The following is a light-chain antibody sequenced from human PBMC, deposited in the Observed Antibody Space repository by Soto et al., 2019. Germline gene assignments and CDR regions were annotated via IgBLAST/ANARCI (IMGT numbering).Light chain of an antibody. CDR3: QQYIRWPLT. CDR2: DAS. V-gene: IGKV3D-15*01. CDR1: QDVSSK. J-gene: IGKJ4*01. Sequence: EMVVTQSPATLSVSPGERVTLSCRTSQDVSSKLAWYQQKPGQPPSLLIYDASTRATGTPARFSGSGSGTELTLAVSSLQSEDYALYFCQQYIRWPLTFGGGTKVEIK.